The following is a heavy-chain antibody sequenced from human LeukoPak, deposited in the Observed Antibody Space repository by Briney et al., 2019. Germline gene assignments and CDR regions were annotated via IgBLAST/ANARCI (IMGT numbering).Heavy chain of an antibody. D-gene: IGHD3-10*01. V-gene: IGHV4-39*07. CDR3: ARDRDYYGSGSLFDY. CDR1: GGSISSSSYY. CDR2: IYYSGST. Sequence: SETLSLTCTVSGGSISSSSYYWGLIRQPPGKGLEWIGSIYYSGSTYYNPSLKSRVTISVDTSKNQFSLKLSSVTAADTAVYYCARDRDYYGSGSLFDYWGQGTLVTVSS. J-gene: IGHJ4*02.